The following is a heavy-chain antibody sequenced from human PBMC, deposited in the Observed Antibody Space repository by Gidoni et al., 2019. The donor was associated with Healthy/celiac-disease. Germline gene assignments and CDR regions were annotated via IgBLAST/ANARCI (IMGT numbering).Heavy chain of an antibody. V-gene: IGHV3-9*01. CDR3: AKDIVPAARGASGWFDP. Sequence: EVKLVEAGGGLVQPGRSLRLSCAASGITFEDYAMHWVRQAPGKGMECVSGISWNSCSIGYADSVKGRFTISRDNAKTSLYLQMHTLRAEDTSLYYCAKDIVPAARGASGWFDPWGQGTLVTVSS. J-gene: IGHJ5*02. CDR1: GITFEDYA. D-gene: IGHD2-2*01. CDR2: ISWNSCSI.